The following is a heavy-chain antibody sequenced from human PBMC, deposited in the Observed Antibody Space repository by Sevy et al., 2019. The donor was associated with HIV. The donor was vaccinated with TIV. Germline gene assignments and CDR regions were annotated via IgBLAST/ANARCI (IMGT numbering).Heavy chain of an antibody. CDR1: GFAFSTHA. J-gene: IGHJ4*01. V-gene: IGHV3-30-3*01. CDR3: ARDGGNSVKWYPLY. Sequence: GGSLRLSCEASGFAFSTHAMHWVRRAPGKGLEWVAVISYEGTETFYAASVEGRFTISRDNSKNMLSLQINSLRPEDTAVYYCARDGGNSVKWYPLYWGHGTLVTVSS. D-gene: IGHD2-2*01. CDR2: ISYEGTET.